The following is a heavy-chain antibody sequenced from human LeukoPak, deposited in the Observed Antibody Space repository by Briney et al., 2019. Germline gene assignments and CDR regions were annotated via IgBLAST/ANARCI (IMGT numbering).Heavy chain of an antibody. CDR2: INPNSGGT. CDR1: GYTFTGYY. J-gene: IGHJ6*02. CDR3: ACITIKPTNYYYYGMDV. D-gene: IGHD3-9*01. V-gene: IGHV1-2*02. Sequence: SVKVSCKASGYTFTGYYMHWVRQAPGQGLEWMGWINPNSGGTNYAQKFQGRVTMTRDTSISTAYMELSRLRSDDTAVYCCACITIKPTNYYYYGMDVWGQGTTVTVSS.